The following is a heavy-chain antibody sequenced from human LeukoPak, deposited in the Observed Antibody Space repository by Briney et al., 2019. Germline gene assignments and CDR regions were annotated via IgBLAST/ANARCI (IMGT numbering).Heavy chain of an antibody. D-gene: IGHD3-10*01. CDR3: ARVETVLWFGELDHPMNWFDP. Sequence: SETLSLACTVSGGSISSYYWSWIRQPPGKGLEWIGYIYYSGSTNYNPSLKSRVTISVDTSKNQFSLKLSSVTAADTAVYYCARVETVLWFGELDHPMNWFDPWGQGTLVTVSS. V-gene: IGHV4-59*01. CDR1: GGSISSYY. CDR2: IYYSGST. J-gene: IGHJ5*02.